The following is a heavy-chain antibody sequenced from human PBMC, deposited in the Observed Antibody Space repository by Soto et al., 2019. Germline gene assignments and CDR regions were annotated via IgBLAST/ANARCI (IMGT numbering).Heavy chain of an antibody. J-gene: IGHJ3*02. CDR1: GGSISSYY. CDR3: ARLLQDDAFDT. CDR2: IYYSGST. Sequence: SETLSLTCTVSGGSISSYYWSWIRQPPGKGLEWIGYIYYSGSTNYNPSLKSRVTISVDTSKNQFSLKLSSVTAADTAVYYCARLLQDDAFDTWGQGTMVTVSS. V-gene: IGHV4-59*01. D-gene: IGHD4-4*01.